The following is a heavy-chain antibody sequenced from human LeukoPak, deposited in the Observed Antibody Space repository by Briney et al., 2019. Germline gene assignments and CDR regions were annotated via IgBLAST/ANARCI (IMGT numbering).Heavy chain of an antibody. D-gene: IGHD2-15*01. Sequence: QSGRSLRLSCAASGFTFSSYWMHWVRQAPGKGLGWVSRINSDGSSTSYADSVKGRFTISRDNAKNTLYLQMNSLRAEDTAVYYCARDTWGCSGGSCYSYFDYWGQGTLVTVSS. CDR2: INSDGSST. V-gene: IGHV3-74*01. J-gene: IGHJ4*02. CDR3: ARDTWGCSGGSCYSYFDY. CDR1: GFTFSSYW.